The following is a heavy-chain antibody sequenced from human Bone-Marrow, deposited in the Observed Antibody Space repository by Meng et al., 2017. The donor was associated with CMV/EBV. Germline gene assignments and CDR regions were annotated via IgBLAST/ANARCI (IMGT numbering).Heavy chain of an antibody. V-gene: IGHV3-11*01. CDR1: GFSFSDYY. D-gene: IGHD3-3*01. Sequence: GESLKISCAASGFSFSDYYMSWIRQAPAKGLEWVSYISSSAATIYYADSVKGRFTISRDNAKNSLFLQMNSLRAEDTAVYYCARDSRTYYDFWSGPLDASDIWGQGTIVTVSS. J-gene: IGHJ3*02. CDR2: ISSSAATI. CDR3: ARDSRTYYDFWSGPLDASDI.